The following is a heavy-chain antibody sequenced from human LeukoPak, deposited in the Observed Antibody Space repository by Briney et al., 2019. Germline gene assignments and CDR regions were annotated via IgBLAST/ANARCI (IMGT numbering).Heavy chain of an antibody. Sequence: SETLSLTCTVSGGSISSSSYYWGWIRQPPGKGLEWIGSIYYSGSTYYNPSLKSRVTISVDTSKNQFSLKLSSVTAADTAVYYCARIMSVAGTEDAFDIWGQGTMVTVSS. J-gene: IGHJ3*02. V-gene: IGHV4-39*07. D-gene: IGHD6-19*01. CDR1: GGSISSSSYY. CDR2: IYYSGST. CDR3: ARIMSVAGTEDAFDI.